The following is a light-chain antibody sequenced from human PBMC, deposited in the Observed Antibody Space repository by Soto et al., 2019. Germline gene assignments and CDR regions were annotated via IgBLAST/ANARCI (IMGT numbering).Light chain of an antibody. J-gene: IGLJ1*01. CDR3: DSYTSSTTLSV. CDR2: DVS. Sequence: QSVLTQPASVSGSPGQSITISCTGTSSDVGGYNYVSWYQHHPGKAPKLLIYDVSIRPSGVSNRFSGSKSGNTASLTISGLQTEDEADYYCDSYTSSTTLSVFGTGTKVTV. CDR1: SSDVGGYNY. V-gene: IGLV2-14*03.